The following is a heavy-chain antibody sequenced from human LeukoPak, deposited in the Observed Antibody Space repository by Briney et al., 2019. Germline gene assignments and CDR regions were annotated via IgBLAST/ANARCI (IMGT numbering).Heavy chain of an antibody. Sequence: GASVKVSRKASLHTFTSYGISWLRQAPGQGLEWMGWISPYNGDTYHAQKLQGRVTMTTDTYTSTDYMELRSLRSDDTAVYYCASYDSNYGNYYYGMDVWGQGTTVTVSS. CDR1: LHTFTSYG. D-gene: IGHD4-11*01. CDR3: ASYDSNYGNYYYGMDV. J-gene: IGHJ6*02. V-gene: IGHV1-18*01. CDR2: ISPYNGDT.